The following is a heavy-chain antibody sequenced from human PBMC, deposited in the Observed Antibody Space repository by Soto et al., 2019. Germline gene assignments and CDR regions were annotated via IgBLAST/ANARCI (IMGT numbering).Heavy chain of an antibody. V-gene: IGHV3-30-3*01. D-gene: IGHD2-2*01. CDR1: GFTFSSYA. J-gene: IGHJ6*02. CDR3: ARDGEDVVVPAAMHRWGYYYGMDV. CDR2: ISYDGSNK. Sequence: GGSRRLSCAAPGFTFSSYAMHWVRQAPGKGLEWVAVISYDGSNKYYAGSVKGRFTISRDNSKNTLYLQMNSLRAEDTAVYYCARDGEDVVVPAAMHRWGYYYGMDVWGQGTTVTVSS.